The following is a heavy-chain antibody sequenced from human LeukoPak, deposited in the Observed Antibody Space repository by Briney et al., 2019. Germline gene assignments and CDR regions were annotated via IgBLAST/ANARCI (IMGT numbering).Heavy chain of an antibody. CDR3: ARAASGSFDRGIIAFDI. CDR1: GGSISSGSYY. J-gene: IGHJ3*02. V-gene: IGHV4-61*02. Sequence: SETLSLTCSVSGGSISSGSYYWSWIRQPAGKGLEWIGRIYTSGSTNYNPSLKSRVTISVDTSKNQFSLKLSSVTAADTAVYYCARAASGSFDRGIIAFDIWGQGTMVTVSS. CDR2: IYTSGST. D-gene: IGHD1-26*01.